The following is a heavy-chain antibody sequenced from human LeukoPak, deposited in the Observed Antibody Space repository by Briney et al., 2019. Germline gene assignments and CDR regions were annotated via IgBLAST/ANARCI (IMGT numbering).Heavy chain of an antibody. D-gene: IGHD2-2*01. Sequence: SETLSLTCTVSGGSISSSSYYWSWIRQPPGKGLEWIGEINHSGSTNYNPSLKSRVTISVDTSKNQFSLKLSSVTAADTAVYYCARGESGDIVVVPAATSYNWFDPWGQGTLVTVSS. CDR1: GGSISSSSYY. J-gene: IGHJ5*02. V-gene: IGHV4-39*07. CDR3: ARGESGDIVVVPAATSYNWFDP. CDR2: INHSGST.